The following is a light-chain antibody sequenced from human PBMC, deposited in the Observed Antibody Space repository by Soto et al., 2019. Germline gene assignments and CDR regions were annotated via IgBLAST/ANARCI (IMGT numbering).Light chain of an antibody. V-gene: IGKV3-15*01. CDR2: GAS. Sequence: IVMTQSPATLSVSPGERVTLSCRVSQSVDSNFAWYQQRPGQAPRLLIYGASTRATDVPARFSASGSGTDFTLTISSLQSEDFVVYYCQQYGSSQFTFGPGTKVNIK. J-gene: IGKJ3*01. CDR3: QQYGSSQFT. CDR1: QSVDSN.